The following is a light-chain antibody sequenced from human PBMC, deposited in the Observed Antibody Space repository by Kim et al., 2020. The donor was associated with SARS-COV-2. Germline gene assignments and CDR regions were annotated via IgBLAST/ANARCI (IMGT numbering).Light chain of an antibody. J-gene: IGLJ3*02. V-gene: IGLV6-57*03. CDR2: EHN. CDR1: DGSSASDV. Sequence: GKTITISCTRDDGSSASDVVQWFQQRPGSAPTTVIYEHNQRPSGVPDRFSGSIDRSSNSASLTISGLKTEDEADYHCMTFDRTSWVFGGGTKVTVL. CDR3: MTFDRTSWV.